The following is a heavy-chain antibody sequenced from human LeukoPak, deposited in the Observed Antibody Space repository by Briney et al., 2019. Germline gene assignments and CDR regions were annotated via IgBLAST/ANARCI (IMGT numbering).Heavy chain of an antibody. V-gene: IGHV4-4*02. D-gene: IGHD1-26*01. CDR1: GGSISSSNW. J-gene: IGHJ6*03. CDR2: IYHSGSP. Sequence: NPSGTLSLTCAVSGGSISSSNWWSWVRQPPGKGLEWIGEIYHSGSPNYNPSLKSRVTISVDKSKNHFSLNLSSVTAADTAVYYCARLSVIVGSTLEYYYYYMDVWGQGTTVTVSS. CDR3: ARLSVIVGSTLEYYYYYMDV.